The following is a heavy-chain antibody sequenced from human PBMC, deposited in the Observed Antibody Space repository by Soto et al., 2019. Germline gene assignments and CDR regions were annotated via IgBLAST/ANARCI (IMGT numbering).Heavy chain of an antibody. V-gene: IGHV1-69*13. D-gene: IGHD1-7*01. CDR3: ASVLELHYYYGMDV. CDR2: IIPIFGTA. J-gene: IGHJ6*02. CDR1: AGTFGSYA. Sequence: SVKVSCKASAGTFGSYARSWVRQAPGQGLEWMGGIIPIFGTANYAQKFQGRVTITADESTSTAYMELSSLRSEDTVVYYCASVLELHYYYGMDVWGQGTTVTVSS.